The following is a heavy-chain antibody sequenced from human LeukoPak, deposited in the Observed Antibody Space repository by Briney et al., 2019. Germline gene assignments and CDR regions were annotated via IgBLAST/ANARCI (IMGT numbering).Heavy chain of an antibody. J-gene: IGHJ4*02. D-gene: IGHD5-18*01. CDR3: ARITAMVRWDYFDY. CDR2: INAGNGNT. Sequence: ASVKVSCKASGYTFTSYAMHWVRQAPGQRLEWMGWINAGNGNTKYSQKFQGRVTITRDTSASTAYMELGSLRSEDTAVYYCARITAMVRWDYFDYWGQGTLVTVSS. CDR1: GYTFTSYA. V-gene: IGHV1-3*01.